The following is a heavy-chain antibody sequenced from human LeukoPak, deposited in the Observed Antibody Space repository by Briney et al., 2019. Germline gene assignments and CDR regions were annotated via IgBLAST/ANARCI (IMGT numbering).Heavy chain of an antibody. CDR2: INHSGST. J-gene: IGHJ4*02. CDR3: ARGPYCSGGSCYSPTSIDY. CDR1: GGSFSGYY. Sequence: SETLSLTCAVYGGSFSGYYWSWIRQPPGKGLECIGEINHSGSTNYNPSLKSRVTISVDTSKNQFSLKLSSVTAADTAVYYCARGPYCSGGSCYSPTSIDYWGQGTLVTVSS. D-gene: IGHD2-15*01. V-gene: IGHV4-34*01.